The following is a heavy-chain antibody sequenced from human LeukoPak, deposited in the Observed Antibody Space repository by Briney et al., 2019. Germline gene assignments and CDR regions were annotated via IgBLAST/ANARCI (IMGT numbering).Heavy chain of an antibody. D-gene: IGHD2-8*01. CDR3: AKDRCSNGIGCYYYYMEV. CDR1: GFTFSNYS. Sequence: GGSLRLSCAASGFTFSNYSMNWVRQAPGKGLEWVAYIQYDRTNEQYAHSVKGRFRISRDNSNNILYLQMNSLRTEDTAVYYCAKDRCSNGIGCYYYYMEVWGKGTTVTISS. CDR2: IQYDRTNE. V-gene: IGHV3-30*02. J-gene: IGHJ6*03.